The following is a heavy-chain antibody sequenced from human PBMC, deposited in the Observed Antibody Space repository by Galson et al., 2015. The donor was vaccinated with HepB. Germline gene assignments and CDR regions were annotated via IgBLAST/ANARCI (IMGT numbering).Heavy chain of an antibody. CDR3: AKDLTTVTDTDAFDI. CDR2: IRYDGSNK. CDR1: GFTFSSYG. Sequence: SLRLSCAASGFTFSSYGMHWVRQAPGKGLEWVAFIRYDGSNKYYADSVKGRFTISRDNSKNTLYLQMNSLRAEDTAVYYCAKDLTTVTDTDAFDIWGQGTMVTVSS. V-gene: IGHV3-30*02. J-gene: IGHJ3*02. D-gene: IGHD4-17*01.